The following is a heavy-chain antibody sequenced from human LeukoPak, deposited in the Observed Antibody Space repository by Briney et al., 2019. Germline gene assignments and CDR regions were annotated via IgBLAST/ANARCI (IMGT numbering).Heavy chain of an antibody. Sequence: GGSLRLSCAASGFTFSSYEMHWVRQAPGKGLEWVSAISGSGGSTYYADSVKGRFTISRDNSKNTLYLQMNSLRAEDTAVYYCAKDTYYYDSSGFAFDIWGQGTMVTVSS. J-gene: IGHJ3*02. V-gene: IGHV3-23*01. D-gene: IGHD3-22*01. CDR1: GFTFSSYE. CDR2: ISGSGGST. CDR3: AKDTYYYDSSGFAFDI.